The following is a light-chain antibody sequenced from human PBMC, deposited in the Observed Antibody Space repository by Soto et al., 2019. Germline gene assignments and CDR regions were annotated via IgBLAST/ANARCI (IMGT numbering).Light chain of an antibody. CDR2: DAS. Sequence: EIVLTQSPGTLSLSPGERATLSCRASQKRISRYLAWYLQKPGQAPRFLIYDASNRATGIPARFSGSGSGTEFTLTISSLQSEDFAVYYCQQYNTWPPLITFGQGTRLEIK. CDR1: QKRISRY. J-gene: IGKJ5*01. V-gene: IGKV3D-15*01. CDR3: QQYNTWPPLIT.